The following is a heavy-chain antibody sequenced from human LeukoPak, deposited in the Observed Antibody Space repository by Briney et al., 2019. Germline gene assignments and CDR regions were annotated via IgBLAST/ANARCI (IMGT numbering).Heavy chain of an antibody. Sequence: PSETLSLTCAVSGASTSSGGYSWGWFRQPPGRGREGIGYIYHSGSTYYNPSLKSRVTISVDRSKNQFSLKLSSVTAADTAVYYCARVMVRGEGAFDIWGQGTMVTVSS. V-gene: IGHV4-30-2*01. D-gene: IGHD3-10*01. CDR3: ARVMVRGEGAFDI. CDR1: GASTSSGGYS. CDR2: IYHSGST. J-gene: IGHJ3*02.